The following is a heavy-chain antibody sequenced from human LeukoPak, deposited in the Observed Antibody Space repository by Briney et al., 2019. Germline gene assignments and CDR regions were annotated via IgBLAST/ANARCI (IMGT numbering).Heavy chain of an antibody. V-gene: IGHV6-1*01. CDR3: ARVRYYYGSGSYTTFDY. Sequence: SQTLSLTCAISGDSVSSSSAAWNWIRQSPSRGLEWLGRTYYRSKWYNDYAVSVKSRITINPDTSKNQFSLQLNSVTPEDTAVYYCARVRYYYGSGSYTTFDYWGQGTLVTVSS. J-gene: IGHJ4*02. CDR2: TYYRSKWYN. CDR1: GDSVSSSSAA. D-gene: IGHD3-10*01.